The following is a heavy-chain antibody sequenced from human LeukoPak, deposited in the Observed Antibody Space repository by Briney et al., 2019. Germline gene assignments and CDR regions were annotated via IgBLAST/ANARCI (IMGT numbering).Heavy chain of an antibody. V-gene: IGHV1-46*01. Sequence: GASVKVSCKASGYTFTSYYMHWVRQAPGQGLEWMGIINPSGGSTSYAQKFQGRVTMTRDTSTSTVYMELSSLRSEDTAVYYCAKYWAGTTQGYYHYYMDVWGKGTTVTVSS. D-gene: IGHD1-1*01. CDR1: GYTFTSYY. CDR2: INPSGGST. J-gene: IGHJ6*03. CDR3: AKYWAGTTQGYYHYYMDV.